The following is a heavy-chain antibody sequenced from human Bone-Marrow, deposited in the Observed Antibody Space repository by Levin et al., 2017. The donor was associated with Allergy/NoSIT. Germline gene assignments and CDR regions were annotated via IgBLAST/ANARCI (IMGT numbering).Heavy chain of an antibody. V-gene: IGHV3-23*01. J-gene: IGHJ4*02. CDR3: ANPGGRCAGASCFTGPFDS. D-gene: IGHD2-15*01. CDR1: GKYA. CDR2: SGGTGHNT. Sequence: GGSLRLSCEGSGKYAMSWVRQGPGKGLEWSAASGGTGHNTNFVDSVKGRFTLARDNSKKMVFLQMNSLRVDDTAIYYCANPGGRCAGASCFTGPFDSWGLGTLVIVSS.